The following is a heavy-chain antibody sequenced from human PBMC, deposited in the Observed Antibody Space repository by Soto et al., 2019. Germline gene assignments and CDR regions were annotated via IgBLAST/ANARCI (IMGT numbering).Heavy chain of an antibody. J-gene: IGHJ3*02. CDR3: ASGGTMGAFDI. Sequence: SETLSLTCTVSGGSVSSGSYYWSWIRQPPGKGLEWIGYIYYSGSTNYNPSLKSRVTIPVDTSKNQFSLKLSSVTAADTAVYYCASGGTMGAFDIWGQGTMVTVSS. CDR1: GGSVSSGSYY. D-gene: IGHD1-7*01. CDR2: IYYSGST. V-gene: IGHV4-61*01.